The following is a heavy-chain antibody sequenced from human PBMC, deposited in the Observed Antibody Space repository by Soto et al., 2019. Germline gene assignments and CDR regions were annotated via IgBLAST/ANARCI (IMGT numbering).Heavy chain of an antibody. J-gene: IGHJ3*02. D-gene: IGHD3-22*01. CDR3: ARDSSGYYFDAFDI. CDR2: ISAYNGNT. V-gene: IGHV1-18*01. CDR1: GYTFTNYG. Sequence: ASVKVSCKASGYTFTNYGISWVRQAPGQGLEWMGWISAYNGNTNYAQKLQGRVTMTTDTSTSTAYMELSSLRSEDTAVYYCARDSSGYYFDAFDIWGQGTMVTVSS.